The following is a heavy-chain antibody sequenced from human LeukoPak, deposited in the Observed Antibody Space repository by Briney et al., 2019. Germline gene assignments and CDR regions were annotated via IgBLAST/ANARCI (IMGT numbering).Heavy chain of an antibody. CDR2: ISYDGSNK. D-gene: IGHD5-18*01. CDR1: GFTFSSYG. V-gene: IGHV3-30*18. Sequence: PTGGSLRLSCAASGFTFSSYGMHWVRQAPGKGLEWVAVISYDGSNKYYADSVKGRFTISRDNSKNTLYLQMNSLRAEDTAVYYCAKDHTDPDPDTAISYWGQGTLVTVSS. J-gene: IGHJ4*02. CDR3: AKDHTDPDPDTAISY.